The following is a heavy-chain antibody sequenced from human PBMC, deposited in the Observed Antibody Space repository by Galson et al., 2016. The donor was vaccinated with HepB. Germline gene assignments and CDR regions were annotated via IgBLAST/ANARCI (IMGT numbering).Heavy chain of an antibody. CDR2: LSSTSSTI. Sequence: SLRLSCAASGFSFSSYNMNWVCQAPGKGLEWVSFLSSTSSTIYYADSVKGRFTISRDNAKNSLYLQMNSLRDEDTAVYYCSRELMGSKEYYYYGMDVWGQGTTVTVSS. CDR3: SRELMGSKEYYYYGMDV. D-gene: IGHD1-26*01. J-gene: IGHJ6*02. V-gene: IGHV3-48*02. CDR1: GFSFSSYN.